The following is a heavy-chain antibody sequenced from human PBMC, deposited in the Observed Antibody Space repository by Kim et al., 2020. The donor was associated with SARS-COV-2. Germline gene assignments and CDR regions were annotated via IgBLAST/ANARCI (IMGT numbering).Heavy chain of an antibody. CDR2: IFHTGCA. CDR1: GGSITDGANY. D-gene: IGHD5-18*01. V-gene: IGHV4-31*03. Sequence: SETLSLTCTVSGGSITDGANYWSWIRQHPGKGLEWIGSIFHTGCAHYNLSLRSRLTISVDTSKNQFSLKVFSVTAADTAEYYCARDWASGYPTYDAFDI. CDR3: ARDWASGYPTYDAFDI. J-gene: IGHJ3*02.